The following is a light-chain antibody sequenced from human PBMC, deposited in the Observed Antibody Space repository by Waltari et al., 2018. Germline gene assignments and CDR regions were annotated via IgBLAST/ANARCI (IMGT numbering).Light chain of an antibody. CDR2: QDI. CDR1: ILGSKY. V-gene: IGLV3-1*01. Sequence: SNELTQPPSVSVSPGQTASITCSGDILGSKYASWYQHKPGQSPLLVIYQDINRPSGIPERFAGSKSGNTATLTIGGTQAMDDADYYCQALGSNRWVFGGGTKLTVL. CDR3: QALGSNRWV. J-gene: IGLJ3*02.